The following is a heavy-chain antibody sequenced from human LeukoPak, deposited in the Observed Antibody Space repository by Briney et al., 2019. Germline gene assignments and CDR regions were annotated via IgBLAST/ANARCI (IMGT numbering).Heavy chain of an antibody. CDR3: AGDLGDQPAYSGSLWGLFDY. J-gene: IGHJ4*02. CDR2: ISYDGSNK. V-gene: IGHV3-30-3*01. Sequence: PGGSLRLSCAASGFTFSSYAMHWVPQAPGKGLEWVAVISYDGSNKYYADSVKGRFTISRDNSKNTLYLQMNSLRAEDMAVYYCAGDLGDQPAYSGSLWGLFDYWGQGTLVTVSS. CDR1: GFTFSSYA. D-gene: IGHD1-26*01.